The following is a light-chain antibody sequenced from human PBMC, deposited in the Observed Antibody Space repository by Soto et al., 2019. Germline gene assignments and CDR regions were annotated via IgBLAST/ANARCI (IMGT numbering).Light chain of an antibody. CDR2: GAS. Sequence: EIVLTQSPVTLSLSPGERATLSCRTSQSINSAYLAWYQQKPGQAPRLLIYGASNRAAGIPDRFGGGGSGTDFTLTLSRLEPEDFAIYFCQHYGSSPPYTFGQGTKVDIK. CDR3: QHYGSSPPYT. V-gene: IGKV3-20*01. CDR1: QSINSAY. J-gene: IGKJ2*01.